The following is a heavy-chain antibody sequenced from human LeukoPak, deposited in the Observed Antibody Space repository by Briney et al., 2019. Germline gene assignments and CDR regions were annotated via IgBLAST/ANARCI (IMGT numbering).Heavy chain of an antibody. CDR1: GYSISSGYY. J-gene: IGHJ6*03. Sequence: SETLSLTCTVSGYSISSGYYWGWIRQPPGQGLEWIGSIYHSGSTYYNPSLKSRVTISVDTSKNQFSLKLSSVTAADTAVYYCARSEHGRGEWFGGPGYYYYMDVWGKGTTVTISS. D-gene: IGHD3-10*01. CDR2: IYHSGST. V-gene: IGHV4-38-2*02. CDR3: ARSEHGRGEWFGGPGYYYYMDV.